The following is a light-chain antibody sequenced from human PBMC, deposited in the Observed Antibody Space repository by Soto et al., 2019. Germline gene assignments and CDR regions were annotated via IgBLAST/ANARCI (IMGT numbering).Light chain of an antibody. CDR2: ATS. CDR1: QTISSW. J-gene: IGKJ1*01. V-gene: IGKV1-5*01. Sequence: DIYMTQSPSTLSASVGDRSTSTCRASQTISSWLAWYQQKPGTAPKLLIYATSSLETGVPSRFSGSRSATHFTLTISRLQPDDFATYYCQYYSDYSCTFGQGTKVDIK. CDR3: QYYSDYSCT.